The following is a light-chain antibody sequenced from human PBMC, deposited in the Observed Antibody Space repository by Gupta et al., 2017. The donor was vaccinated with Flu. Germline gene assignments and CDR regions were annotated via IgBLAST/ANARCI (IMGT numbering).Light chain of an antibody. Sequence: EIVLTQSPATLSLSPGERATLSCRASQSVSSYLAWYQQKPGQAPRLLIYDASKRATGIPARFSGSASGTDFTLTISILEPEDFAVYYCQQRSSWPRTFGQGTKVEIK. J-gene: IGKJ1*01. CDR3: QQRSSWPRT. V-gene: IGKV3-11*01. CDR2: DAS. CDR1: QSVSSY.